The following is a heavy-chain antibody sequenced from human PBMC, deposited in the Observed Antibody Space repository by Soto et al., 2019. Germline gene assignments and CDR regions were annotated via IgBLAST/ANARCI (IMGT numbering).Heavy chain of an antibody. J-gene: IGHJ5*02. CDR1: GYTFTSYA. Sequence: ASVKVSCKASGYTFTSYAMHWVRQAPGQRLELMGWINAGNGNTKYSQKFQGRVTITRDTSASTAYMELSSLRSEDTAVYYCASSSIMWFGELFSSEGGFDPWGQGTLVTVSS. CDR3: ASSSIMWFGELFSSEGGFDP. V-gene: IGHV1-3*01. D-gene: IGHD3-10*01. CDR2: INAGNGNT.